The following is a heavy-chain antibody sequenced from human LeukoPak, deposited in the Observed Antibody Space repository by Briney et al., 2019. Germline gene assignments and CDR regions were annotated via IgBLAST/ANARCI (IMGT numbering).Heavy chain of an antibody. D-gene: IGHD3-3*01. J-gene: IGHJ4*02. CDR2: ISWNSGSI. Sequence: GGSLRLSYAASGFTFDDYAMHWVRQAPGKGLEWVSGISWNSGSIGYADSVKGRFTISRDNAKNSLYLQMNSLRAEDTALYYCAKDSHAIFGVVIPYFDYWGQGTLVTVSS. CDR3: AKDSHAIFGVVIPYFDY. V-gene: IGHV3-9*01. CDR1: GFTFDDYA.